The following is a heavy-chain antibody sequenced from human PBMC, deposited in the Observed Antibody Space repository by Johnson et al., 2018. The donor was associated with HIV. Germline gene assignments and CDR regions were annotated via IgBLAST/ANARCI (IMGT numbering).Heavy chain of an antibody. CDR3: ARPAYSGTWTDAFDI. CDR2: INWSGSST. CDR1: GFTFHDYG. D-gene: IGHD1-26*01. J-gene: IGHJ3*02. V-gene: IGHV3-20*04. Sequence: VQLVESGGRVVLPGGSLRLSCSASGFTFHDYGMTWVRQAPGKGLEWVSGINWSGSSTDYADSVKGRFTISRDHAKSSLYLQMNSLRAEDTALYYCARPAYSGTWTDAFDIWGQGTMVTVSS.